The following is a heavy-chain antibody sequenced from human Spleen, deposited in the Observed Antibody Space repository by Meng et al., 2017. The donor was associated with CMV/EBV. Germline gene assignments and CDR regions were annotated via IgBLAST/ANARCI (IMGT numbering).Heavy chain of an antibody. D-gene: IGHD4-17*01. CDR3: ARTGGADDYVNVWFDP. Sequence: GLNFKTYGLHWVRQGPGKGLELVAFTRDDASKKDYVDSVKGRFTISRDNFKNTLYLPMNSLRVEDTAVYYCARTGGADDYVNVWFDPWGQGTLVTVSS. CDR1: GLNFKTYG. V-gene: IGHV3-30*02. CDR2: TRDDASKK. J-gene: IGHJ5*02.